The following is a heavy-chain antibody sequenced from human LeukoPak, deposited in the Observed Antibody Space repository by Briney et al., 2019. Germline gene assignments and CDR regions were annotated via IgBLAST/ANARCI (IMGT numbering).Heavy chain of an antibody. D-gene: IGHD6-13*01. CDR2: IRYDGSNK. J-gene: IGHJ5*02. V-gene: IGHV3-30*02. CDR3: AKTLAAAGENWFDP. CDR1: GFTFSSYV. Sequence: GGSLRPSCAASGFTFSSYVMHWVRPARGKGLEWVAFIRYDGSNKYYADSVKGRFTISRDNSKNTLYLQMNSLRAEETAVYYCAKTLAAAGENWFDPWGQGTLVTVSS.